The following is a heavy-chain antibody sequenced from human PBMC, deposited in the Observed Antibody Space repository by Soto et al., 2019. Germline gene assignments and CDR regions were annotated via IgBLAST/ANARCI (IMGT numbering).Heavy chain of an antibody. J-gene: IGHJ4*02. CDR3: ANRGYSYGFVIY. D-gene: IGHD5-18*01. V-gene: IGHV1-69*02. CDR2: IIPMLGIA. Sequence: QVQLVQSGAEVKKPGSSVKVSCKASGGTFSSYTFSWVRQAPGQGLEWMGRIIPMLGIANYAQKFQGRVRISAXXSTSTAYMELSSLRSEDTAVYYCANRGYSYGFVIYWGQGTLVTVSS. CDR1: GGTFSSYT.